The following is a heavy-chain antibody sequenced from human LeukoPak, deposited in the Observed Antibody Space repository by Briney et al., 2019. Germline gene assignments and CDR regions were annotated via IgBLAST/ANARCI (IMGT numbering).Heavy chain of an antibody. D-gene: IGHD3-22*01. CDR1: GYTFTGYY. Sequence: ASVKVSCKASGYTFTGYYMHWVRQAPGQGLEWMGWINPNSGGTNYAQEFQGRVTMTRDTSISTAYMELSRLRSDDTAVYYCAGAYYYDSSGYSHESFDYWGQGTLVTVSS. CDR2: INPNSGGT. J-gene: IGHJ4*02. CDR3: AGAYYYDSSGYSHESFDY. V-gene: IGHV1-2*02.